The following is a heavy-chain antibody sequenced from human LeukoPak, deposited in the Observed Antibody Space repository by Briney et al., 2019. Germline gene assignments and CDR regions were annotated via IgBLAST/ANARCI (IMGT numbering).Heavy chain of an antibody. Sequence: ASVKVSCKASGGTSSSYAISWVRQAPGQGLEWMGGIIPIFGTANYAQKFQGRVTITADESTSTAYMALSSLRSEDTAVYYCARAPEYGLYYFDYWGQGTLVTVSS. CDR1: GGTSSSYA. V-gene: IGHV1-69*13. D-gene: IGHD1-14*01. J-gene: IGHJ4*02. CDR2: IIPIFGTA. CDR3: ARAPEYGLYYFDY.